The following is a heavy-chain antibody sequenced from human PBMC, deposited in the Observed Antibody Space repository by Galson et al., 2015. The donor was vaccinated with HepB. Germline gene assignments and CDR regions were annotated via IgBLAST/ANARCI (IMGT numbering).Heavy chain of an antibody. V-gene: IGHV3-11*01. CDR2: ISSSGSAI. CDR3: ARNRRNIDYGDNGIDY. J-gene: IGHJ4*02. CDR1: GFTFSDCY. Sequence: SLRLSCAASGFTFSDCYMTWIRQAPGKGLEWVSYISSSGSAIYYADSVKGRFTISRDNAKNSLNLQMNSLRAEDTAVYYCARNRRNIDYGDNGIDYWGQGTQVTVSS. D-gene: IGHD4-17*01.